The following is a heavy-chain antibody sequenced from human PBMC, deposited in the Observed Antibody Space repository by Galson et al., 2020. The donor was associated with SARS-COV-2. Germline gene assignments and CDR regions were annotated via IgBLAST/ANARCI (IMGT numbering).Heavy chain of an antibody. CDR3: ARVVHSSSSYYYYYYYMDV. CDR1: GFTVSSNY. CDR2: IYSGGST. V-gene: IGHV3-53*01. J-gene: IGHJ6*03. Sequence: GGSLRLSCAASGFTVSSNYMSWVRQAPGKGLEWVSVIYSGGSTYYADSVKGRFTISRDNSKNTLYLQMNSLRAEDTAVYYCARVVHSSSSYYYYYYYMDVWGKGTTVTVSS. D-gene: IGHD6-6*01.